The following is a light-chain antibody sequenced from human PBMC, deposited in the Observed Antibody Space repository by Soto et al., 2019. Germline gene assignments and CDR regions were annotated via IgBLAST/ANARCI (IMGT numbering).Light chain of an antibody. CDR2: DVS. CDR3: SSYTSSSTPV. CDR1: SSDVGGYNY. V-gene: IGLV2-14*01. Sequence: QSALTQPASVSGSPGQSITISCTGTSSDVGGYNYVSWYQQHPGKAPKLMIYDVSNRPSGVSNRFSGSKSGNTASLTISGLQAEDEAAYYCSSYTSSSTPVFGGGTQLTV. J-gene: IGLJ2*01.